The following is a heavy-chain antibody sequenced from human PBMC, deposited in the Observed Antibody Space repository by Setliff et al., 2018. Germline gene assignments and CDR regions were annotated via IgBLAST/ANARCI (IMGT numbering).Heavy chain of an antibody. Sequence: GGSLRLSCAASGFTFSDYYMNWIRQAPGKGLEWLSYISRGGSTIYYAVSVKGRFISSRDNAKNSLFLEMDSLRGEDTAFFYCVRVSCRGRDCSRPPPYYCEYRGQGTLVTFSS. CDR3: VRVSCRGRDCSRPPPYYCEY. J-gene: IGHJ4*02. D-gene: IGHD2-21*02. CDR1: GFTFSDYY. CDR2: ISRGGSTI. V-gene: IGHV3-11*04.